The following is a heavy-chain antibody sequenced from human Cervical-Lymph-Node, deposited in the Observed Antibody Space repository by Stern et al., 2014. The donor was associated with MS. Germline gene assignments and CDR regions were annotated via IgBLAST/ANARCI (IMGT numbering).Heavy chain of an antibody. CDR1: GGSISSYY. CDR3: ARGAGWFDP. J-gene: IGHJ5*02. Sequence: QVQLQESGPGLVKPSETLSLTCTVSGGSISSYYWSWIRQPPGKGLEWIGNIYHSGCTNYNPPPKSRVTISVDTSKTQFSLKLSSVTAADTAVYYCARGAGWFDPWGQGTLVTVSS. V-gene: IGHV4-59*01. CDR2: IYHSGCT.